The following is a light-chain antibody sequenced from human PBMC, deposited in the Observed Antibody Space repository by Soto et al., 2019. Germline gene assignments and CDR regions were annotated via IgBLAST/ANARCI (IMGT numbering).Light chain of an antibody. CDR2: EVS. CDR1: SSDVGSYNL. J-gene: IGLJ3*02. CDR3: CSYAGSSTWV. Sequence: QSALTQPASVSGSPGQSITISCTGTSSDVGSYNLVSCYQQHPGKAPKLMIYEVSKRPSGVSNRFSGSKSANTASLTISGLQAEDEADYYCCSYAGSSTWVFGGGTKLTVL. V-gene: IGLV2-23*02.